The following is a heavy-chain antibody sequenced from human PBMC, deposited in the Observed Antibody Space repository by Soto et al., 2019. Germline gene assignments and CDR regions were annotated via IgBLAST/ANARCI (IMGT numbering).Heavy chain of an antibody. CDR1: GDSIGTGGYY. CDR3: ATNNDGISGRTPLLFDS. J-gene: IGHJ4*02. V-gene: IGHV4-31*03. CDR2: IHYSGNT. D-gene: IGHD1-26*01. Sequence: QVQLQESGPGLVKPSQTLSLTCTVSGDSIGTGGYYWDWIRHHPGKGPEWIGYIHYSGNTYYNPSLKSRLTISLDTSKNQFSLHLSSVTAADTAVYYCATNNDGISGRTPLLFDSWGQGTLVTVSS.